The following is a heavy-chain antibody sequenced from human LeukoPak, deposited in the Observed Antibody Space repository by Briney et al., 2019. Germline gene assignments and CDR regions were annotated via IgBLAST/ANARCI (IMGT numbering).Heavy chain of an antibody. J-gene: IGHJ3*01. CDR1: GYTFTGYY. Sequence: ASVKVSCKASGYTFTGYYMHWVRQAPGQGLEWMGWINPNSGGTNYAQKFQGRVTMTRDTSISTAYMELSRLRFDDTAVYYCAREFRSTYNDAFDLWGQGTLVTVSS. V-gene: IGHV1-2*02. D-gene: IGHD2-2*01. CDR2: INPNSGGT. CDR3: AREFRSTYNDAFDL.